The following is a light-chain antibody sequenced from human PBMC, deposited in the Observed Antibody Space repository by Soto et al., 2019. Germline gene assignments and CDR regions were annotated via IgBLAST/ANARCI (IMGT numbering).Light chain of an antibody. CDR2: DAY. V-gene: IGKV3-11*01. CDR3: QQRHRWPIT. J-gene: IGKJ5*01. Sequence: MLTDSPITLSLSTGERATLSCRASQSFRGLLAWYQQKPGQAPRLLIYDAYNRATGIPPRFSGSGSGTDFTLTMSSLEPEDSAVYYCQQRHRWPITYGQGTRLEIK. CDR1: QSFRGL.